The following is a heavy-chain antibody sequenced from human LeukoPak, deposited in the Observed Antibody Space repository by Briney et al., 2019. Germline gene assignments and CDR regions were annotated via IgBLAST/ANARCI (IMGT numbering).Heavy chain of an antibody. V-gene: IGHV1-18*01. J-gene: IGHJ4*02. CDR3: ARDRPRYSSGWYESPYFDY. CDR2: ISAYNGNT. Sequence: GASVKVSCKASGYTFTSYAMNWVRQAPGQGLEWMGWISAYNGNTNYAQKLQGRVTMTTDTSTSTAYMELRSLRSDDTAVYYCARDRPRYSSGWYESPYFDYWGQGTLVTVSS. CDR1: GYTFTSYA. D-gene: IGHD6-19*01.